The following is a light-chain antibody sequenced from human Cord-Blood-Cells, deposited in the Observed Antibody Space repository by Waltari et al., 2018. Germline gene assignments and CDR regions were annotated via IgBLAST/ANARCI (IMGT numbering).Light chain of an antibody. Sequence: IVLTQPTATLSLSPGERAILPCRASQSVSRYSAWYQQKPGQAPRLLIYDASNSATGIPARFSGSGSGTDFSLTISSLEPEDFAVYYCQQRSNWPPWTFGQGTKVEIK. CDR3: QQRSNWPPWT. CDR2: DAS. CDR1: QSVSRY. J-gene: IGKJ1*01. V-gene: IGKV3-11*01.